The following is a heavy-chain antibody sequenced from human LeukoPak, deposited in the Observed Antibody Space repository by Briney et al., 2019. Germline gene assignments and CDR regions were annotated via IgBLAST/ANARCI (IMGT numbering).Heavy chain of an antibody. CDR1: GGSFSGYY. Sequence: PSETLSLTCAVYGGSFSGYYWSWIRHPPGKGLEWASVIYSGGTTYYADSLKGRITISRDNAKNTVYLQMNTLRAEDTAVYYGARLPTGDYWGQGTLVTVSS. V-gene: IGHV3-53*01. CDR3: ARLPTGDY. CDR2: IYSGGTT. J-gene: IGHJ4*02.